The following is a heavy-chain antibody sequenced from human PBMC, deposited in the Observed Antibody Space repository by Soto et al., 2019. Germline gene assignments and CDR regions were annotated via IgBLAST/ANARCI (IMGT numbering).Heavy chain of an antibody. CDR2: ISAYNGNT. CDR3: ARDLFTIFGVVIIPVDYYYYGMDV. Sequence: ASVKVSCKASGYTFTSYGISWVRQAPGQGLEWMGWISAYNGNTNYAQKLQGRVTMTTDTSTSTAYMELRSLRSDDTAAYYCARDLFTIFGVVIIPVDYYYYGMDVWGQGTTVTVSS. J-gene: IGHJ6*02. CDR1: GYTFTSYG. D-gene: IGHD3-3*01. V-gene: IGHV1-18*01.